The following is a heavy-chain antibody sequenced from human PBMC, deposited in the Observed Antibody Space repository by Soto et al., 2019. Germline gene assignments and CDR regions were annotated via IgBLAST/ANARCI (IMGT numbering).Heavy chain of an antibody. D-gene: IGHD1-26*01. V-gene: IGHV1-3*01. CDR1: GYAFTSYT. CDR2: INADNGDS. Sequence: QVQLVQSGAEVKKPGASVKVSCNPSGYAFTSYTMHWVRQAPGQGLEWMGWINADNGDSKYSQKFQGRVTITRDTSPSIAYMELSSPRSEDTAVYYCARDTGSGLRVEPGIFEYWGQGTLVTVSS. CDR3: ARDTGSGLRVEPGIFEY. J-gene: IGHJ4*02.